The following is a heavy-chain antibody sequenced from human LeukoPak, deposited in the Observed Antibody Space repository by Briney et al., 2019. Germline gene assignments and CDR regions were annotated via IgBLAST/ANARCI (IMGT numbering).Heavy chain of an antibody. Sequence: GGSLRLSCAASKFSFSSYEMHWVRQTPGKGLEWVALISSDGNNKYYADSVKGRFTISRDNSKNTLFLQMNRLNTEDTAVYYCAKDGLNYFHYWGHGTLVTVS. CDR3: AKDGLNYFHY. CDR2: ISSDGNNK. V-gene: IGHV3-30*18. CDR1: KFSFSSYE. J-gene: IGHJ4*01.